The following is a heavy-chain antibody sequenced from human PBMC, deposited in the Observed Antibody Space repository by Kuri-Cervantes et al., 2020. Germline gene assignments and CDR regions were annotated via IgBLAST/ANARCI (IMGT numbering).Heavy chain of an antibody. CDR3: ASCIAVEWAFDI. Sequence: SETLSLTCTVSSGSISSSSYYWGGIRQPPGKGLEWIGSIYYSGSTYYNPSLKSRVTISVDTSKNQFSLKLSSVTAADTAVYYCASCIAVEWAFDIWGQGTMVTVSS. CDR1: SGSISSSSYY. V-gene: IGHV4-39*07. CDR2: IYYSGST. J-gene: IGHJ3*02. D-gene: IGHD6-19*01.